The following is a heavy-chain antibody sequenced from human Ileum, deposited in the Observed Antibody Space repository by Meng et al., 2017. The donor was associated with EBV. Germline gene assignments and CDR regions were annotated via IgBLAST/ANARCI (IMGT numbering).Heavy chain of an antibody. CDR1: GYTFTSYA. D-gene: IGHD2-2*01. J-gene: IGHJ4*02. CDR3: ARTGCSSSSCYDY. CDR2: INGGNGKT. Sequence: QVQLVQSGAEVKKPGASVKVSCKASGYTFTSYAIHWVRQAPGQRLEWMGWINGGNGKTKYSQKFQGRVTITRDTSASTAYMELSSLRSEDTVVYYCARTGCSSSSCYDYWGQGPLVTVSS. V-gene: IGHV1-3*01.